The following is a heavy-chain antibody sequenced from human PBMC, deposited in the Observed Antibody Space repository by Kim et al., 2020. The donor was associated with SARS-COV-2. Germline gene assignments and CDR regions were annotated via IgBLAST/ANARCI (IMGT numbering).Heavy chain of an antibody. CDR3: AKGTGYIRESDGSYGLDV. Sequence: GGSLRLSCAASGFAFSGYTMNWVRQAPGKGLEWVSLIYSGADWTDYADSVKGRFIISRDDAKNTLYLQMNSLRVDDTAVYYCAKGTGYIRESDGSYGLDV. CDR1: GFAFSGYT. J-gene: IGHJ6*01. CDR2: IYSGADWT. V-gene: IGHV3-23*03. D-gene: IGHD5-12*01.